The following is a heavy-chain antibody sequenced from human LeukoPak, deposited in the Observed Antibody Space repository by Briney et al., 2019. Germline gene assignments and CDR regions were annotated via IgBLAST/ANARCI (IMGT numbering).Heavy chain of an antibody. J-gene: IGHJ4*02. D-gene: IGHD3-3*01. V-gene: IGHV1-3*01. Sequence: ASVKVSCKSSEYNFIINAIQWVRPAPGQRLEWMGWIDAANGNTKYSQKFQGRVTITRDTSASTAYMELSSLRSEDTAVYYCARERQNKDFWSGGDYWGQGTLVTVSS. CDR3: ARERQNKDFWSGGDY. CDR2: IDAANGNT. CDR1: EYNFIINA.